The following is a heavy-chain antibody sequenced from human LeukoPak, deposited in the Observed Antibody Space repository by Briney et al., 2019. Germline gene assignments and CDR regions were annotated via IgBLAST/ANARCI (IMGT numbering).Heavy chain of an antibody. CDR3: ARGRIVVVPAAMLSETYYCYMDV. CDR2: INHSGST. CDR1: GGSFSGYY. Sequence: SETLSLTCAVYGGSFSGYYWSWIRQPPGKGLEWIGEINHSGSTNYNPSLKSRVTISVDTSKNQFSLKLSSVTAADTAVYYCARGRIVVVPAAMLSETYYCYMDVWGKGTTVTVSS. V-gene: IGHV4-34*01. D-gene: IGHD2-2*01. J-gene: IGHJ6*03.